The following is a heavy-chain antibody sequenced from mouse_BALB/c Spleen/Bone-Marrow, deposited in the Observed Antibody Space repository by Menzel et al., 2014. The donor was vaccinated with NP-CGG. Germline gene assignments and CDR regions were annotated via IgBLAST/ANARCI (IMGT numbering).Heavy chain of an antibody. CDR1: GDSITSGY. CDR3: ATYDGYCFDY. D-gene: IGHD2-3*01. V-gene: IGHV3-8*02. Sequence: VHVKQSGPSLVKPPQTLSLPCSVTGDSITSGYWNWIRKFPGNKLEYMGYISYSGNTYYNPSLKSRISITRDTSKNQYYLQLNSVTTEDTAPYYCATYDGYCFDYWGQGTTLTVSS. CDR2: ISYSGNT. J-gene: IGHJ2*01.